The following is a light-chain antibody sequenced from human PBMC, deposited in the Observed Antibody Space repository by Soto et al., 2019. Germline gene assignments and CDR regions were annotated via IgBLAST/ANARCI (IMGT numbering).Light chain of an antibody. Sequence: IVLSQSPCTLSLSPGERATLYCRASQSVSNNYLAWYQQKPGQAPRLLIYGASNRATGIPDRFSGSGSGTDFTLTISRLEPEDFAVYYCQQYGSSGTFGQGTKVAIK. CDR1: QSVSNNY. CDR2: GAS. V-gene: IGKV3-20*01. CDR3: QQYGSSGT. J-gene: IGKJ1*01.